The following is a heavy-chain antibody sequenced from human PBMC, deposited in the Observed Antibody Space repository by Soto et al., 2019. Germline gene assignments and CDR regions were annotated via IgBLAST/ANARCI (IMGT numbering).Heavy chain of an antibody. D-gene: IGHD4-17*01. CDR2: IYYSGST. J-gene: IGHJ4*01. Sequence: PSETLSLTCTVSGGSISSDYWSWIRQPPGKGLEWIGYIYYSGSTNYNPSLKSRVTISVDTSKNQFSLKLSSVTAADTAVYYCARAYGDYVFDFWARGSSVTVSS. CDR3: ARAYGDYVFDF. CDR1: GGSISSDY. V-gene: IGHV4-59*01.